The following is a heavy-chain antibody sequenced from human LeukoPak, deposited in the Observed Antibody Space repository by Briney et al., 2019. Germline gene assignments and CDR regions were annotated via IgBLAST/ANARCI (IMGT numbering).Heavy chain of an antibody. CDR3: ARGYGYFDY. CDR1: GGSISSYY. J-gene: IGHJ4*02. Sequence: SETLSLTCTVSGGSISSYYWSWIRQPPGKGLEWLGNIYYSGSTNYKPSLKSRLTISLDTSKNQFSLKLSPVTAADTAVYYCARGYGYFDYWGQGNLVTVSP. D-gene: IGHD4-17*01. CDR2: IYYSGST. V-gene: IGHV4-59*01.